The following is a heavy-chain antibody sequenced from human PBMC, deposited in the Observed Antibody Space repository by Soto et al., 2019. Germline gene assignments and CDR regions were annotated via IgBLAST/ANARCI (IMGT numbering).Heavy chain of an antibody. CDR2: ISYDGSTK. CDR3: AKALMVAVSGSAGWHLYYYYYGMDV. V-gene: IGHV3-30*18. CDR1: GFTFSSFG. Sequence: GGSLRLSCAASGFTFSSFGMHWVRQAPGKGLEWVAVISYDGSTKYYADSLKGRFTISRDKSKNTLYLQMNSLRAEDTAVYYCAKALMVAVSGSAGWHLYYYYYGMDVWGQGTTVTVSS. J-gene: IGHJ6*02. D-gene: IGHD2-2*01.